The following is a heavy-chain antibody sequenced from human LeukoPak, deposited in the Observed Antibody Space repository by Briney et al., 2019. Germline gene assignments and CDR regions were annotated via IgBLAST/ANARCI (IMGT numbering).Heavy chain of an antibody. J-gene: IGHJ4*02. CDR3: ATEAMIVVEKKSFDY. D-gene: IGHD3-22*01. CDR2: INPNSGGT. Sequence: ASVKVSCKASGYTFTCYYMHWVRQAPGQGLEWMGWINPNSGGTNYAQKFQGRVTMTRDTSISTAYMELSRLRSDDTAVYYCATEAMIVVEKKSFDYWGQGTLVTVSS. V-gene: IGHV1-2*02. CDR1: GYTFTCYY.